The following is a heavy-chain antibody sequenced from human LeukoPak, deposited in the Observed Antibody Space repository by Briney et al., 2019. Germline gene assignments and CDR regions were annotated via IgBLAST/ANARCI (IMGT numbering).Heavy chain of an antibody. CDR1: GFTLSTYG. CDR3: ARIRSGFSLHCYYYYYMDV. J-gene: IGHJ6*03. D-gene: IGHD3-10*01. Sequence: GGSLRLSCAPSGFTLSTYGMSWVRQAPGKGREWGANIKQDGSEKYYVDSVKGRFTISRDNAKNSVYLQMNSLRAEDTAVYYCARIRSGFSLHCYYYYYMDVWGKGTTVTISS. V-gene: IGHV3-7*01. CDR2: IKQDGSEK.